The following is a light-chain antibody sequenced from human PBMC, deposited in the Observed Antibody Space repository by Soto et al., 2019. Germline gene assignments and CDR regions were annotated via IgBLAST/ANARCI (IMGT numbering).Light chain of an antibody. Sequence: DIQMTQSPSTLSASVGDRVSITCRASQRIGSWLAWYQQKPGKVPKLLIYDASTLISGVPSRFSGTGSGTEFTLSIASLQPDDFATYYCLHYYTYPVTFGQGTKVEIK. V-gene: IGKV1-5*01. J-gene: IGKJ1*01. CDR2: DAS. CDR3: LHYYTYPVT. CDR1: QRIGSW.